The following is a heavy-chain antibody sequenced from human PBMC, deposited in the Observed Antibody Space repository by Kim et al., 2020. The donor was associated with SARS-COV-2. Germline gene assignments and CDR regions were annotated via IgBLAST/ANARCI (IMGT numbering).Heavy chain of an antibody. CDR3: ASEISGSYYDYFDY. V-gene: IGHV4-30-2*04. D-gene: IGHD1-26*01. Sequence: NPSLKSRVTISVDTSKNQFALKLSSVTAADTAVYYCASEISGSYYDYFDYWGQGTLVTVSS. J-gene: IGHJ4*02.